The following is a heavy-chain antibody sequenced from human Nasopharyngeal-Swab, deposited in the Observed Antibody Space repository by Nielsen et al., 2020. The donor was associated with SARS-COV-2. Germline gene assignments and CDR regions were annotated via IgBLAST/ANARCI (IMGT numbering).Heavy chain of an antibody. CDR3: ARVRGVDPRNYYYYMDV. CDR1: GFTVRSNY. V-gene: IGHV3-66*01. Sequence: GESLKISCAASGFTVRSNYMTWVRQAPGKGLEWLSVLYVGGSTYYADSVKDRVTISRDNSTNTLYLHMNSLSAEDTAVYYCARVRGVDPRNYYYYMDVWGKGTTVTVSS. D-gene: IGHD2-15*01. CDR2: LYVGGST. J-gene: IGHJ6*03.